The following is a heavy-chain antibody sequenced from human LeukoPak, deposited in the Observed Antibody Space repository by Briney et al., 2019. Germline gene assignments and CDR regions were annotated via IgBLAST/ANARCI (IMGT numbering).Heavy chain of an antibody. CDR3: AKGYAAYQP. CDR2: INQDGSEK. J-gene: IGHJ5*02. V-gene: IGHV3-7*01. D-gene: IGHD2-2*01. Sequence: GGSLRLSGTPSGSSLSSNWMGWVRQPPGKGLEWVANINQDGSEKYYVDSLKGRFTISRDNPKNSLNLQMNSLRAEDTAVYYCAKGYAAYQPWGQGTLVTVSS. CDR1: GSSLSSNW.